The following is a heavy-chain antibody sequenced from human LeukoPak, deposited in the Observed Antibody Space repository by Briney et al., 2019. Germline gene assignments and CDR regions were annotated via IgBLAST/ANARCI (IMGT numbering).Heavy chain of an antibody. V-gene: IGHV4-31*03. Sequence: SETLSLTCTVSGGSISSGGYHWSWIRQHPGKGLEWIGYIYYSGTTSYNPSLKSRVTISIDTSKNQFSLKVSSVTAADTAVYYCARAHSSGWPHMFDPWGQGTLVTVPS. CDR1: GGSISSGGYH. D-gene: IGHD6-19*01. CDR3: ARAHSSGWPHMFDP. CDR2: IYYSGTT. J-gene: IGHJ5*02.